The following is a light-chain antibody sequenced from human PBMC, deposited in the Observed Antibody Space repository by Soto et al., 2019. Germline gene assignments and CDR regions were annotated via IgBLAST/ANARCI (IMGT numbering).Light chain of an antibody. J-gene: IGKJ1*01. V-gene: IGKV3-11*01. CDR2: DAS. Sequence: EIVLTQSPATLSLSPGERATLSCRASQSVSSYLAWYQQKPGQAPRLLIYDASNRATGIPARFSGSGSGTDFTLTXXSLEPEDFAVYXCXQRSNWPPWTFGQGPKVEIK. CDR3: XQRSNWPPWT. CDR1: QSVSSY.